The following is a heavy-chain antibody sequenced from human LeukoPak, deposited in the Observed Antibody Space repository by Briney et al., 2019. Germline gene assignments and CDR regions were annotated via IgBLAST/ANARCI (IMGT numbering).Heavy chain of an antibody. J-gene: IGHJ4*02. CDR2: IDHNGYT. CDR1: GGSLNAYY. V-gene: IGHV4-34*01. CDR3: ARDRASTYD. D-gene: IGHD5-18*01. Sequence: SETLPVTCDVHGGSLNAYYWTWIRQSPGRGLEWIGEIDHNGYTSYNPSLKSRVTISVDTSKKQFFLKLTSMTAADTAVYYCARDRASTYDWGQGILVTVSS.